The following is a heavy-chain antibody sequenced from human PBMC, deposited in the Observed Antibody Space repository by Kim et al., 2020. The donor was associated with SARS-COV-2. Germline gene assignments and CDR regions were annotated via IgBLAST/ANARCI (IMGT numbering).Heavy chain of an antibody. D-gene: IGHD2-2*01. CDR1: GFTFGDYA. CDR2: IRSKAYGGTT. J-gene: IGHJ5*02. CDR3: TRDLGYCSSTSCYLWFDP. V-gene: IGHV3-49*04. Sequence: GGSLRLSCTASGFTFGDYAMSWVRQAPGKGLEWVGFIRSKAYGGTTEYAASVKGRFTISRDDSKSIAYLQMNSLKTEDTAVYYCTRDLGYCSSTSCYLWFDPWGQGTLVTVSS.